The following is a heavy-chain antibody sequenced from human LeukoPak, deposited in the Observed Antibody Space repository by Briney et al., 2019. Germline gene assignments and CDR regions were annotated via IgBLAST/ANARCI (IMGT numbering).Heavy chain of an antibody. J-gene: IGHJ4*02. Sequence: GPLRLSCAVSGFTFSDARMSWVRQSPGKGLEWVGHIKRKTDGGTADYAAPVKGRFTISRDDSKNTLYLQINSLKTEDTSVYYCTTDGTTGTTLTPHDYWGQGTLVTVSS. CDR3: TTDGTTGTTLTPHDY. CDR2: IKRKTDGGTA. CDR1: GFTFSDAR. D-gene: IGHD1-1*01. V-gene: IGHV3-15*01.